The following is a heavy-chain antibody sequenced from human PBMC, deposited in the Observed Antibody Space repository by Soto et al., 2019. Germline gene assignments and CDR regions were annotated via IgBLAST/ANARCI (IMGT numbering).Heavy chain of an antibody. CDR3: ARDHSGYFDY. CDR1: GGSISSGGYY. Sequence: PSETLSLTCTVSGGSISSGGYYWSWIRQHPGKGLEWIGYIYYSGSTNYNPSLKSRVTISVDTSKNQFSLKLSSVTAADTAVYYCARDHSGYFDYCGQGTLVTVSS. V-gene: IGHV4-61*08. CDR2: IYYSGST. J-gene: IGHJ4*02.